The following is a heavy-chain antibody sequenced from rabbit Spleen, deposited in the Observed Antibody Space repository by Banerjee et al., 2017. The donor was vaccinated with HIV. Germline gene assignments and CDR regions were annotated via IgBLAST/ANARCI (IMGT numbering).Heavy chain of an antibody. CDR1: GFTISSSYY. V-gene: IGHV1S45*01. CDR2: INIVTGKS. J-gene: IGHJ4*01. CDR3: VREVAAKFNL. Sequence: QEQVVESGGGLVQPEGSLTLTCTASGFTISSSYYMCWVRQAPGKGLEWIACINIVTGKSVYASWAKGRFTISKTSSTTVTLQMTSLTAADTATYFCVREVAAKFNLWGQGTLVTVS. D-gene: IGHD4-1*01.